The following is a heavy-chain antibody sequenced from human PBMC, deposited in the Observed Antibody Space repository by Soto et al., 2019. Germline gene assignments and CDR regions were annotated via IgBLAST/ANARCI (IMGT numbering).Heavy chain of an antibody. Sequence: ASVKVSCKASGYTFASFGVSWVRQAPGKGLEWLGWVSAYSGNTNYAHNVQGRVTMTTDTSTSTAYLDLRSLTSDDTAIYYCARETSTYGMDVWGPGTTVTVSS. CDR1: GYTFASFG. CDR2: VSAYSGNT. J-gene: IGHJ6*02. V-gene: IGHV1-18*01. CDR3: ARETSTYGMDV.